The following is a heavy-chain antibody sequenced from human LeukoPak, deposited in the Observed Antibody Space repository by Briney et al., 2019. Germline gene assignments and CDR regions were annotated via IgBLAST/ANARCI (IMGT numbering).Heavy chain of an antibody. Sequence: SETLSLTCAVSGGSISSSFWWSWVRQPPGKGLEWIGEIYHSGTTNYNPSLKSRLTISVDKSKNRFSLNLTSVTAADTAVYYCASLYRAVGGISDHWGQGTLVTVAS. CDR1: GGSISSSFW. V-gene: IGHV4-4*02. CDR3: ASLYRAVGGISDH. CDR2: IYHSGTT. J-gene: IGHJ4*02. D-gene: IGHD6-19*01.